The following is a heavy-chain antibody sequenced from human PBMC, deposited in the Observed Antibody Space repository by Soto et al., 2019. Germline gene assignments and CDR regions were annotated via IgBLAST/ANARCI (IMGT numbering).Heavy chain of an antibody. Sequence: ASVKVSCKASGGTFSSYAISCVRQAPGQRLEWMGWINAGNGNTKYSQKFQGRVTITRDTSASTAYMEVSSLRSEDTAVYYCARGASPLIDYWGQGTLVTVSS. V-gene: IGHV1-3*01. J-gene: IGHJ4*02. CDR3: ARGASPLIDY. D-gene: IGHD1-26*01. CDR1: GGTFSSYA. CDR2: INAGNGNT.